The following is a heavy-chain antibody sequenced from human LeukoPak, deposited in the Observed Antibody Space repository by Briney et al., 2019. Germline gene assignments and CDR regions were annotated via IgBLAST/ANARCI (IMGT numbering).Heavy chain of an antibody. J-gene: IGHJ3*02. CDR3: ARDRNPTDEYSSSSRRHAFDI. CDR1: GFTFSSYS. CDR2: ISSSSSYI. V-gene: IGHV3-21*01. Sequence: GGSLRLSCAASGFTFSSYSMNWVRQAPGKGLEWVSSISSSSSYIYYADSVKGRFTISRDNAKNSLYLQMNSLRAEDTAVYYCARDRNPTDEYSSSSRRHAFDIWGQGTMVTVSS. D-gene: IGHD6-6*01.